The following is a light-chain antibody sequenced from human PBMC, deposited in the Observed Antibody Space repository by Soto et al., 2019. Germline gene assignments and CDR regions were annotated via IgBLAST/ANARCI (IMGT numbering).Light chain of an antibody. J-gene: IGKJ2*01. CDR1: QSVSSNY. V-gene: IGKV3-20*01. CDR2: GAS. CDR3: QQHGSSPYT. Sequence: EIVLTQSPGTLSLSPGERATLSCRASQSVSSNYLAWYQQKPGQAPRLLIYGASSRATGIPDRFSGSTSGTDFTLIISRLDPEDFAVYYCQQHGSSPYTFGQGTKLEIK.